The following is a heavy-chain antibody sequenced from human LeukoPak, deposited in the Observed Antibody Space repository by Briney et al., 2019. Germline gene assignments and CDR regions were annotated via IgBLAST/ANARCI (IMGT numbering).Heavy chain of an antibody. V-gene: IGHV3-64*01. Sequence: GGSLRLSCAASGFTFSSYAMHWVRQAPGKGLEYVSAISSNGGSTYYANSVKGRFTISRDNSKDTLYLQMGSLRAEDMAVYYCARGVVYCSGGSCYRPHFDYWGQGTLVTVSS. J-gene: IGHJ4*02. CDR1: GFTFSSYA. D-gene: IGHD2-15*01. CDR3: ARGVVYCSGGSCYRPHFDY. CDR2: ISSNGGST.